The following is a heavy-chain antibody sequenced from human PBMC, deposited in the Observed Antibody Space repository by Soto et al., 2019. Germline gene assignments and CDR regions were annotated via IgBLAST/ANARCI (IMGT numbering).Heavy chain of an antibody. Sequence: SETLSLTCAVYGGSFSGYYWSWIRQPPGKGLEWIGEINHSGSTNYNPSLKSRVTISVDTSKNQFSLKLSSVTAADTAVYYCARGRPVLLWFGELWGFDPWGQGTLVTVSS. V-gene: IGHV4-34*01. D-gene: IGHD3-10*01. CDR1: GGSFSGYY. J-gene: IGHJ5*02. CDR3: ARGRPVLLWFGELWGFDP. CDR2: INHSGST.